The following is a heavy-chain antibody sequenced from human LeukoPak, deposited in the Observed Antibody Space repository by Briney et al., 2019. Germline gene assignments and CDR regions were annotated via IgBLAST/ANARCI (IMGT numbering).Heavy chain of an antibody. CDR2: INPNSGGT. Sequence: ASVKVSCKASGYTFTGYYLHWVRQAPGQGLEWMVWINPNSGGTKYAQKFQGRVTMTRDTSISTAYMELSRLTSDDTALYYCARNSDVHTSVPTGFDSWGQGTLVTVSS. CDR3: ARNSDVHTSVPTGFDS. CDR1: GYTFTGYY. D-gene: IGHD5-18*01. V-gene: IGHV1-2*02. J-gene: IGHJ4*02.